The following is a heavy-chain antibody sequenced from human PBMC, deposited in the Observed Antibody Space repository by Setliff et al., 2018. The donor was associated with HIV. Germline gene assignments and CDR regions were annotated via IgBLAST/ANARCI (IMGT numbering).Heavy chain of an antibody. CDR3: ARLEAGTGTVTTRGGAFDV. J-gene: IGHJ3*01. V-gene: IGHV4-39*01. D-gene: IGHD4-17*01. CDR1: GGSISSSSSY. Sequence: PSETLSLTCTVSGGSISSSSSYWGWIRQSPGKGLEWIGSIYHTGSSYYNSSLKSRVTISVDTSKNQFSLRVNSVTAADTAVYYCARLEAGTGTVTTRGGAFDVWGQGTLVTVSS. CDR2: IYHTGSS.